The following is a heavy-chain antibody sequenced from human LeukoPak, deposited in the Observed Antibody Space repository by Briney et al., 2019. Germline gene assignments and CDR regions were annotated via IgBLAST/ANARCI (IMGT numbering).Heavy chain of an antibody. CDR1: GFTFSSYG. D-gene: IGHD1-26*01. CDR3: ARDGAAWYYYYGMDV. J-gene: IGHJ6*02. CDR2: ISYDGSNK. V-gene: IGHV3-30*19. Sequence: GGSLRLSCAASGFTFSSYGMHWVRQAPGKGLEWVAVISYDGSNKYYADSVKGRFTISRDNSKNTLYLQMNSLRAEGTAVYYCARDGAAWYYYYGMDVWGQGTTVTVSS.